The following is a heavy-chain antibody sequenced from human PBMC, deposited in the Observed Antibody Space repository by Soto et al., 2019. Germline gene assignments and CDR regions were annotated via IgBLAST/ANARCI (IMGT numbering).Heavy chain of an antibody. D-gene: IGHD3-22*01. J-gene: IGHJ4*02. V-gene: IGHV4-59*08. CDR2: IYNSGST. CDR3: ARLSKRDFYDSNGYFFDF. CDR1: GGSISSHF. Sequence: PSETLSLTCTVSGGSISSHFWSWIRQPPGKGVDWIGHIYNSGSTNYNPSLRSRVTIAVITSLSQNQFSLKLSSVTAADTAVYYCARLSKRDFYDSNGYFFDFWGQGTPVTVSS.